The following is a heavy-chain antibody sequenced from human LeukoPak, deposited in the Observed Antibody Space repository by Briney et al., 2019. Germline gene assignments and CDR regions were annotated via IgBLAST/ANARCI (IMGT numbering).Heavy chain of an antibody. J-gene: IGHJ4*02. CDR1: GGSISSYY. CDR3: ARATPLVVVTDTRFDY. CDR2: IYYSGST. D-gene: IGHD2-21*02. Sequence: SETLSLTCTVSGGSISSYYWSWIRQPPGKGLEWIGYIYYSGSTNYNPSLKSRVTISVDTSKNQFSLKLSSVTAADTAVYYCARATPLVVVTDTRFDYWGQGTLVTVSS. V-gene: IGHV4-59*01.